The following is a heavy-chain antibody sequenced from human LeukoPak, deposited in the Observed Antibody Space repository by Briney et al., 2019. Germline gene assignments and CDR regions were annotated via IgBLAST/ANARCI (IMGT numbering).Heavy chain of an antibody. V-gene: IGHV4-59*11. D-gene: IGHD3-3*01. CDR3: ARGVLEWLSADAFDI. CDR2: IYHSGST. J-gene: IGHJ3*02. CDR1: GGSISSHY. Sequence: PSETLSLTCTVSGGSISSHYWSWIRQPPGKGLEWIGYIYHSGSTNYNPSLKSRVTISVDTSKNQFPLKLSSVTAADTAVYYCARGVLEWLSADAFDIWGQGTMVTVSS.